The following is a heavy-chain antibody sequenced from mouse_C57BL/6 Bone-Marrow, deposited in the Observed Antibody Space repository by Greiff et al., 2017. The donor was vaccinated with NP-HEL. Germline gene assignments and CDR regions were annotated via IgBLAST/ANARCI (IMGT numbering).Heavy chain of an antibody. Sequence: VQLQQPGAELVKPGASVKLSCKASGYTFTSYWMHWVKQRPGQGLEWIGMIHPNSGSTNYNEKFKSKATLTVDKSSSTAYMQLSSLTSEDSAVYYCATAYYSNLYYFDYWGQGTTLTVSS. V-gene: IGHV1-64*01. J-gene: IGHJ2*01. CDR1: GYTFTSYW. D-gene: IGHD2-5*01. CDR2: IHPNSGST. CDR3: ATAYYSNLYYFDY.